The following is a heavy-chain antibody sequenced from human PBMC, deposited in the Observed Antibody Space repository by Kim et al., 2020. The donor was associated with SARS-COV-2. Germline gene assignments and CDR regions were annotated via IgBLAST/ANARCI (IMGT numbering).Heavy chain of an antibody. J-gene: IGHJ6*02. D-gene: IGHD6-6*01. V-gene: IGHV3-21*01. Sequence: GGSLRLYCAASGFTFSSYSMNWVRQAPGKGLEWVSSISSSSSYIYYADSVKGRFTISRDNAKNSLYLQMNSLRAEYTAVYYCARDRIAARRIWEGSSYGMDVWGQGTTVTVSS. CDR1: GFTFSSYS. CDR3: ARDRIAARRIWEGSSYGMDV. CDR2: ISSSSSYI.